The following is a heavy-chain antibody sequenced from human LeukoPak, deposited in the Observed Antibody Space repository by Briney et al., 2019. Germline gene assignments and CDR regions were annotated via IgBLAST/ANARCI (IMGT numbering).Heavy chain of an antibody. Sequence: SETLSLTCAVYGGSFSDYYGSWIRQPPGKGLEWIGEINHGGSTDYNPSLKSRVTISVDTSKNQFSLKLTSVTAVDTAVYFCAYSSDYQQHLGQGTLVTVSS. J-gene: IGHJ1*01. CDR2: INHGGST. CDR3: AYSSDYQQH. D-gene: IGHD3-22*01. CDR1: GGSFSDYY. V-gene: IGHV4-34*01.